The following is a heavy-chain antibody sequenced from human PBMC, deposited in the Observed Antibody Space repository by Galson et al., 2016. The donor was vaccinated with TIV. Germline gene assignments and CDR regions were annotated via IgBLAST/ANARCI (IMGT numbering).Heavy chain of an antibody. Sequence: SLRLSCAASGFTFSGYSMNWVRQAPGKGLEWVSFISSTLSDTFYADSVKGRFSISRDNTKNSVYLQMNSLSAEDMAVYYCVSSRGTDFWRNFDFWGQGTAVTVSS. CDR1: GFTFSGYS. CDR2: ISSTLSDT. V-gene: IGHV3-21*01. CDR3: VSSRGTDFWRNFDF. D-gene: IGHD3-3*01. J-gene: IGHJ4*03.